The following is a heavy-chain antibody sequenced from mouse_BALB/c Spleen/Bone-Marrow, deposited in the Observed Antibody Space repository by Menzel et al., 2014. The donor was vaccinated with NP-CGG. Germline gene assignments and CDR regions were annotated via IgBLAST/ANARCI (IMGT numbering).Heavy chain of an antibody. D-gene: IGHD1-2*01. Sequence: EVQLQQSGPELVKPGASVKISCKTSGYTFTEYTMHWVKQSHGKSLEWIGGINPNNGGTIYNQKFKGKATLTVDKSSSSAYMELRSLTSEDSAVYYCARKDYGYNYVMDYWGQGTSVTVSS. CDR1: GYTFTEYT. V-gene: IGHV1-18*01. J-gene: IGHJ4*01. CDR3: ARKDYGYNYVMDY. CDR2: INPNNGGT.